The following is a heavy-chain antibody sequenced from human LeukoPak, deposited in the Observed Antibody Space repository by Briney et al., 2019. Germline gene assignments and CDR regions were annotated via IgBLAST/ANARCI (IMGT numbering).Heavy chain of an antibody. CDR3: ACSNAYYYDSSGYYFLY. CDR2: INPSGGST. Sequence: GASVKVSCKASGYTFTSYYMHWVRQAPGQGLEWMGIINPSGGSTSYAQKFQGRVTMTRDMSTSTVYMELSSLRSEDTAVYYCACSNAYYYDSSGYYFLYWGQGTLVTVSS. CDR1: GYTFTSYY. J-gene: IGHJ4*02. V-gene: IGHV1-46*01. D-gene: IGHD3-22*01.